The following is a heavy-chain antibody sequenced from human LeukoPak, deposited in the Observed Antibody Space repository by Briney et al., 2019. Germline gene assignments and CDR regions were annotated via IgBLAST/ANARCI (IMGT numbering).Heavy chain of an antibody. CDR1: GGSFSGYY. V-gene: IGHV4-34*01. J-gene: IGHJ3*02. Sequence: SETLSLTCAVYGGSFSGYYWSWIRQPPGKGLEWIGEINHSGSTNYNPSLKSRVTISVDTSKNQFSLKLSSVTAADTAVYYCASVMIVPTDAFDIWGQGTMVTASS. CDR3: ASVMIVPTDAFDI. D-gene: IGHD3-22*01. CDR2: INHSGST.